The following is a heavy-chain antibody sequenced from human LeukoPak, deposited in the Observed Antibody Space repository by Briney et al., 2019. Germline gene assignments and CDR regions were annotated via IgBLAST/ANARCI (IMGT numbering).Heavy chain of an antibody. CDR3: ARASIVVAGTHYFDS. Sequence: GGSLRLSCEASGFTYSRYSMNCLREAPEKGLECVPSISRSSSYIYYADSVKGRFTISRDNAKNSLYLQMNSLRAEDTAVYYCARASIVVAGTHYFDSWGQGTLVTVSS. CDR2: ISRSSSYI. V-gene: IGHV3-21*01. J-gene: IGHJ4*02. D-gene: IGHD6-19*01. CDR1: GFTYSRYS.